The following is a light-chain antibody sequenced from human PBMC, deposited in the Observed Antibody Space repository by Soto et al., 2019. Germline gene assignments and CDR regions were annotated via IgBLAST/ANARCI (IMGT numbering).Light chain of an antibody. CDR3: QQLNVNLL. Sequence: IQLTQSPSSLSASIGDRVTITCRASQDIASYLAWYQQKPGNAPKLLIYAASTLHSGVPSRFNGSGSGTDFTLTISSLQPEDFVTYYCQQLNVNLLFGQGTKLEIK. CDR2: AAS. J-gene: IGKJ2*01. CDR1: QDIASY. V-gene: IGKV1-9*01.